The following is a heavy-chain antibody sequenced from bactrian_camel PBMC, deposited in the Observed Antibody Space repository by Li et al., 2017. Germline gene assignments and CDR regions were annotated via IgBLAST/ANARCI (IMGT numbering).Heavy chain of an antibody. J-gene: IGHJ4*01. D-gene: IGHD6*01. Sequence: HVQLVESGGGSAQVGGSLSVSCTASGFTDSYYCMGWFRDPPGNAREGVAITDSDGSTTTVADHVKGRFTISKDNERNTLALQMNSLKPEDSAMYYCASAAYHSNWARLEKRYYSYWGQGTQVTVS. CDR2: TDSDGSTT. V-gene: IGHV3S1*01. CDR1: GFTDSYYC. CDR3: ASAAYHSNWARLEKRYYSY.